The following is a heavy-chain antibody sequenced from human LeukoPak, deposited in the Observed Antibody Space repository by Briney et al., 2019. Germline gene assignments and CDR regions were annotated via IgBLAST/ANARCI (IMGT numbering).Heavy chain of an antibody. CDR1: GYTLTELS. V-gene: IGHV1-24*01. D-gene: IGHD3-3*01. CDR2: FDPEDGET. CDR3: ATGEIDVLRFLE. J-gene: IGHJ4*02. Sequence: ASVKVSCKVSGYTLTELSMHWVRQAPGKGLEWMGGFDPEDGETIYAQKFQGRVTMTEDTSTDTAYMELSSLRSEDTAVYYCATGEIDVLRFLEWGQGTLVTASS.